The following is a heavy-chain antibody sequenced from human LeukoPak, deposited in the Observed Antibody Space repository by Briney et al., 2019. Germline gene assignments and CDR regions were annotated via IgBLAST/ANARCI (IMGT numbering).Heavy chain of an antibody. Sequence: PGGSLRLSCAASGFTVSSNYMSWVRQAPGKGLEWVSVIYSGGSTYYADSVKGRFTTSRDNSKNTLYLQMNSLRAEDTAVYYCARVFRDADAFDIWGQGTMVTVSS. V-gene: IGHV3-53*01. CDR3: ARVFRDADAFDI. D-gene: IGHD5-24*01. J-gene: IGHJ3*02. CDR2: IYSGGST. CDR1: GFTVSSNY.